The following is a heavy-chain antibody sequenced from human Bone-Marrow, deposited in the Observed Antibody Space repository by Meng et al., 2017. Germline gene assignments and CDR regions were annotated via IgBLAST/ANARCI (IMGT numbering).Heavy chain of an antibody. CDR2: ISGSGGST. D-gene: IGHD3-22*01. J-gene: IGHJ3*01. CDR1: GFPFSSYA. Sequence: GESLKTPRAASGFPFSSYAMRRVRQAPGKGLEWVSAISGSGGSTDYADSVKGRFTISRDNAKSSLYLQMTSLRAEDTAVYYCATGYYYGSSGYLIEGFDVWGQGTMVTVSS. CDR3: ATGYYYGSSGYLIEGFDV. V-gene: IGHV3-23*01.